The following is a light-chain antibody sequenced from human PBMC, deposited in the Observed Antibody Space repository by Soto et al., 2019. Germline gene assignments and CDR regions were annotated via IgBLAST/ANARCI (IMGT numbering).Light chain of an antibody. V-gene: IGKV1-9*01. CDR3: QQLNHYPLT. J-gene: IGKJ5*01. CDR1: QGSPTY. Sequence: QAPSFLFASVGDRVTVPLPASQGSPTYLAWYQQKPGKAPKLLIYGVSTLQNGVPSRFSGAGSGTEFTLTITSLQPEDSATYYCQQLNHYPLTFGQGTRLEIK. CDR2: GVS.